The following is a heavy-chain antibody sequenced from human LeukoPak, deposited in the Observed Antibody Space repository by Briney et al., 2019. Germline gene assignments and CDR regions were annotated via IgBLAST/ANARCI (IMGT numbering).Heavy chain of an antibody. CDR1: GGSISSSSYY. CDR2: IYYSGST. Sequence: SETLSLTCTVSGGSISSSSYYWGWIRQPPGKGLEWIGTIYYSGSTYYNPSLKSRVTISVDTSKNQFSLKLSSVTAADTAVYCCARASRMYSSGWGAGKYWGQGTLVTVSS. CDR3: ARASRMYSSGWGAGKY. J-gene: IGHJ4*02. V-gene: IGHV4-39*07. D-gene: IGHD6-19*01.